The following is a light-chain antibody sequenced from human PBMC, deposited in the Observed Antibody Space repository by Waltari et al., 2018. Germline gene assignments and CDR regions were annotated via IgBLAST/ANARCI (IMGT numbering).Light chain of an antibody. CDR1: QSVGSY. CDR3: QQRSNWTPHT. J-gene: IGKJ2*01. CDR2: DAS. V-gene: IGKV3-11*01. Sequence: DIVLTQSPATLYLSPGDIVTRSCRASQSVGSYLAWYQQKPGQPPGLLIYDASNRAAGVPARCRGSGSGTEFTLTISSLEAKDFAVYYCQQRSNWTPHTFGQGARLDIK.